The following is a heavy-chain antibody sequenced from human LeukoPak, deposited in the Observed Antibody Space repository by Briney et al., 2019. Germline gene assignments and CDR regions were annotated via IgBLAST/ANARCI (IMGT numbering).Heavy chain of an antibody. CDR2: TNSDGSST. V-gene: IGHV3-74*01. CDR3: ARDLFYDSSGYYAFDT. Sequence: GGSLRLSCAASGFTFSTYWMHWVRQAPGKGLVWVSRTNSDGSSTVYADSVKGRFTISRDNAKNTLYLQMNSLRAEDTAVYYCARDLFYDSSGYYAFDTWGQGTLVTVSS. J-gene: IGHJ4*02. CDR1: GFTFSTYW. D-gene: IGHD3-22*01.